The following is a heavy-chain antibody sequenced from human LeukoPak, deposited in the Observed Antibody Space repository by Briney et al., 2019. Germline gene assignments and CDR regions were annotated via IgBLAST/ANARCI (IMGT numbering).Heavy chain of an antibody. CDR1: GFTFSNYA. CDR3: ARAPGIGVAGTEY. Sequence: GGSLGLSCAGSGFTFSNYAMSWVRQAPGKGLEWVSVIGGSGDYAYYADSVKGRFTISRDNSKNTLSLQMNSLRAEDTAVYYCARAPGIGVAGTEYWGQGTLVTVPS. J-gene: IGHJ4*02. D-gene: IGHD6-19*01. CDR2: IGGSGDYA. V-gene: IGHV3-23*01.